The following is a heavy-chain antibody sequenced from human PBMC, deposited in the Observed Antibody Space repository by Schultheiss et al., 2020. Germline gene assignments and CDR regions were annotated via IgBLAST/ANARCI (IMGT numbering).Heavy chain of an antibody. CDR1: GFTFSSYA. D-gene: IGHD6-19*01. CDR2: IYSGGST. CDR3: AREVAGSDY. V-gene: IGHV3-NL1*01. J-gene: IGHJ4*02. Sequence: GGSLRLSCAASGFTFSSYAMHWVRQAPGKGLEWVSVIYSGGSTYYADSVKGRFTISRDNSKNTLYLQMNSLRAEDTAVYYCAREVAGSDYWGQGTLVTVSS.